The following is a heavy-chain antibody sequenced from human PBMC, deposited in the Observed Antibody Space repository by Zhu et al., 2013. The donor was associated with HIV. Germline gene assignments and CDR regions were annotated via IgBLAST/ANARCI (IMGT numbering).Heavy chain of an antibody. J-gene: IGHJ4*02. CDR3: ARSKAGSAYFGHFDY. CDR1: GYTFGSYE. CDR2: MNPNSGNR. D-gene: IGHD3-22*01. V-gene: IGHV1-8*01. Sequence: QVQLVQSGAEVKKPGASVKVSCKSSGYTFGSYEINWLRQATGQGPEWIGWMNPNSGNRDYAQKFQGRVTITMTSSISTVYMELSSLRSDDTAVYYCARSKAGSAYFGHFDYWGQGSLVTISA.